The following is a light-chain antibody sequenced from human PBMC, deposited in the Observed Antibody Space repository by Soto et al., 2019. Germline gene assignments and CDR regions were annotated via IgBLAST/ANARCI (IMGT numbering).Light chain of an antibody. CDR2: EVS. J-gene: IGLJ1*01. CDR1: SSDVGAYNY. Sequence: QSVLTQSASVSGSPGQTITISCTGTSSDVGAYNYVSWYQQHPGKAPKLMIYEVSNRPSGVSDRFSGSKSGNTASLTISGLQAEDEADYYCSSYTSSTAYVFGTGTKVTVL. V-gene: IGLV2-14*01. CDR3: SSYTSSTAYV.